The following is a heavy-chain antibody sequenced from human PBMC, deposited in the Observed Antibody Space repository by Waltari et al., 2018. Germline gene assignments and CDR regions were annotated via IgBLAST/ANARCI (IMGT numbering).Heavy chain of an antibody. V-gene: IGHV3-11*01. J-gene: IGHJ6*03. D-gene: IGHD3-3*01. CDR2: ISSSGSTI. Sequence: KGLEWVSYISSSGSTIYYADSVKGRFTISRDNAKNSLYLQMNSLRAEDTAVYYCARGRITIFGVVMTEAYYMDVWGKGTTVTVSS. CDR3: ARGRITIFGVVMTEAYYMDV.